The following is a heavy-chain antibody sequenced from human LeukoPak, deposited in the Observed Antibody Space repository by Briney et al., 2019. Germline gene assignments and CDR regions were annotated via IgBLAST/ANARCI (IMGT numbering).Heavy chain of an antibody. V-gene: IGHV3-23*01. CDR2: VTGGGDVT. CDR1: GFTFSGYA. D-gene: IGHD2/OR15-2a*01. Sequence: PGGSLRLSCAASGFTFSGYAMSWVRQAPGKGLEWFSAVTGGGDVTFYADSVKGRFTISRENSKNTLYLQMNSLRAEDTAVYYCAKDSAKKYDDYWGQGTLVTVSS. J-gene: IGHJ4*02. CDR3: AKDSAKKYDDY.